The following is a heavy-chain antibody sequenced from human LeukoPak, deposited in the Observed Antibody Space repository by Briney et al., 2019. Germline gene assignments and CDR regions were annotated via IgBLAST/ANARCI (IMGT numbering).Heavy chain of an antibody. CDR1: GFTFSGSA. CDR2: IRSKANSYAT. J-gene: IGHJ4*02. Sequence: GGSLRLSCAASGFTFSGSAMHWVRQASGKGLEWVGRIRSKANSYATAYAASVKGRFTISRDDSKNTAYLQMNSLKTEDTAVYYCTSQLVGIDYWGQGTLVTVSS. V-gene: IGHV3-73*01. D-gene: IGHD6-6*01. CDR3: TSQLVGIDY.